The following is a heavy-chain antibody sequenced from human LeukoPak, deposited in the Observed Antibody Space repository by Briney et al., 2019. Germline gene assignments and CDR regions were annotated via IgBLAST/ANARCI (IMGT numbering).Heavy chain of an antibody. CDR1: GGSFSGYY. CDR2: INHRGST. D-gene: IGHD5-24*01. V-gene: IGHV4-34*01. Sequence: SETLSLTCAVYGGSFSGYYWSWIRQPPGKGLEWIGEINHRGSTNYNPSLKGRATISVDTTKNQFSLKLSSVTAADTAVYYCARKSRWLPLDYWGQGTLVTVSS. J-gene: IGHJ4*02. CDR3: ARKSRWLPLDY.